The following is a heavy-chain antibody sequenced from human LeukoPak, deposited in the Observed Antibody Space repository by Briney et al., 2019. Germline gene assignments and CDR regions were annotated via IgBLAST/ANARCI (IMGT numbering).Heavy chain of an antibody. D-gene: IGHD3-22*01. Sequence: PSETLSLTCTVSGGSISSSSYYWGWIRQPPGKGLEWIGSIYYSGSTYYNPSLKSRVTMSVDTSKNQFSLKLSSVTAADTAVYYCAREGPHGSGYLNYWGQGTLVTVSS. CDR1: GGSISSSSYY. CDR3: AREGPHGSGYLNY. J-gene: IGHJ4*02. V-gene: IGHV4-39*07. CDR2: IYYSGST.